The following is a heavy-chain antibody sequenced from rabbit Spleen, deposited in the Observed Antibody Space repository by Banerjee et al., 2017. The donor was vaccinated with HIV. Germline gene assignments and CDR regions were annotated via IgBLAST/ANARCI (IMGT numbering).Heavy chain of an antibody. CDR1: GVSFSANSY. V-gene: IGHV1S40*01. CDR3: ARETSSGWGVVSYYFNL. Sequence: QSLEESGGDLVKPGASLTLTCTASGVSFSANSYMCWVRQAPGKGLEWIACIYSGSSGDTYYASWAKGRFTISKTSSTTVTLQMTSLTAADTATYFCARETSSGWGVVSYYFNLWGPGTLVTVS. J-gene: IGHJ4*01. D-gene: IGHD4-1*01. CDR2: IYSGSSGDT.